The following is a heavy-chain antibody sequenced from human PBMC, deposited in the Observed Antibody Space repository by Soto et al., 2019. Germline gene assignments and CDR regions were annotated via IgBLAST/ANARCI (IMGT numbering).Heavy chain of an antibody. CDR1: GGSISSRNW. CDR2: IYHSGST. CDR3: ARDLRISSSSYYYYYGMDV. D-gene: IGHD2-2*01. Sequence: SETLSLTCAVSGGSISSRNWWSWVRQPPGKGLEWIGEIYHSGSTSYNPSLKSRVTISVDNSKNQFSLKLHSVTAADTAVYYCARDLRISSSSYYYYYGMDVWGQGTTVTVS. J-gene: IGHJ6*02. V-gene: IGHV4-4*02.